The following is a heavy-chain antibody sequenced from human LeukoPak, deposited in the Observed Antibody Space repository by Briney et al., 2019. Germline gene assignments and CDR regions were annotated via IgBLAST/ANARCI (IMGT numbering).Heavy chain of an antibody. CDR1: GDSINSHY. J-gene: IGHJ4*02. D-gene: IGHD6-19*01. Sequence: SETLSLTCTVSGDSINSHYWGWIRQPPGKGLQWIGDIYYSERTNYNPSLRSRVTISVDTSKNQLSLKLTSVLAADTAMYYCVRRDNTGWNYFDHWGQGILVTVSS. V-gene: IGHV4-59*08. CDR3: VRRDNTGWNYFDH. CDR2: IYYSERT.